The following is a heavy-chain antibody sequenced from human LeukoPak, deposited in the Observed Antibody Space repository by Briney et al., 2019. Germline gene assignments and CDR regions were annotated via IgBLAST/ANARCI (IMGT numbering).Heavy chain of an antibody. D-gene: IGHD5-18*01. V-gene: IGHV4-59*01. J-gene: IGHJ5*02. CDR3: ASTERGYTASWFDP. CDR1: GGSLSSYY. CDR2: IYYSGST. Sequence: PSETLSLTCTVSGGSLSSYYWSWIRQPPGKGLEWIGYIYYSGSTNYNPSLKSRVTISVDTSKNQFSLKLSSVTAADTAVYYCASTERGYTASWFDPWGQGTLVTVSS.